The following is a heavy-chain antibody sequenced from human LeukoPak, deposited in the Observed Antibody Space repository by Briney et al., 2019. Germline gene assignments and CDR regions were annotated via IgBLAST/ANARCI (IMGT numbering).Heavy chain of an antibody. CDR3: ARLVTDYYYYGMDV. Sequence: ASVKVSCKASGYTFTSYDINWVRQATGQGLEWMGWMNPNSGNTGYAQKFQGRVTMARNTSISTAYMELSSLRSEDTAVYYCARLVTDYYYYGMDVWGQGTTVTVSS. D-gene: IGHD3-9*01. V-gene: IGHV1-8*01. J-gene: IGHJ6*02. CDR1: GYTFTSYD. CDR2: MNPNSGNT.